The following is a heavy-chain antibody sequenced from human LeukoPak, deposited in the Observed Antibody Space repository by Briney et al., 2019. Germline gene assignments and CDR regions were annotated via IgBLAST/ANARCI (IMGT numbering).Heavy chain of an antibody. CDR3: AREVLEYSNYVLDY. J-gene: IGHJ4*02. CDR2: IYYSGST. V-gene: IGHV4-59*11. D-gene: IGHD4-11*01. Sequence: SETLSLTCTVSGGSISSHYWSWIRQPPGKGLEWIGYIYYSGSTNYNPPLKNRVTISVDTSKNQFSLKLSSVTAADTAVYYCAREVLEYSNYVLDYWGQGTLVTVSS. CDR1: GGSISSHY.